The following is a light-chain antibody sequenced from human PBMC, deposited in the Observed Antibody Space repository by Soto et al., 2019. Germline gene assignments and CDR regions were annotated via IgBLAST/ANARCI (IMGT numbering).Light chain of an antibody. J-gene: IGLJ1*01. Sequence: QSSLTQPASVSGSPGQSITISCHGTSSDVGGYNYVSWYQQHPGKAPKLMIYDVSNRPSGVSNRFSGSKSGNTASLTISGLQAEDEADYYCSSYTSSSTLYVFGTGTKATVL. CDR3: SSYTSSSTLYV. CDR2: DVS. CDR1: SSDVGGYNY. V-gene: IGLV2-14*01.